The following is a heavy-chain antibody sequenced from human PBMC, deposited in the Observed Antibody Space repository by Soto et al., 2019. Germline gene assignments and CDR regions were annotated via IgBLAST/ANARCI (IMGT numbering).Heavy chain of an antibody. J-gene: IGHJ4*02. D-gene: IGHD2-15*01. CDR1: GGSISGDY. V-gene: IGHV4-59*01. Sequence: SETLSLTCTVSGGSISGDYWSWIRQPPGKGLEWIGYIYYSGSTNYNPSLKGRVTISVDTSKNQLSLQLSSVTAADTAVYYCARDRGSGGGFDYWGQGTLVTVSS. CDR3: ARDRGSGGGFDY. CDR2: IYYSGST.